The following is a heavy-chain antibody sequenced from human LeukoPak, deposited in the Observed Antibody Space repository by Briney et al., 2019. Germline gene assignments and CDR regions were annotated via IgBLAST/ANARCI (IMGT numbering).Heavy chain of an antibody. CDR1: GITFSDFY. Sequence: GGSLRLSCAASGITFSDFYMSWIRQAPGKGLEWVSDISSSGSTIYYADSVKGRFTISRDNAKNSLYLQMNSLRAEDTAVYYCGIYSYGDGFDYWGQGTLVTVSS. CDR3: GIYSYGDGFDY. J-gene: IGHJ4*02. V-gene: IGHV3-11*04. D-gene: IGHD5-18*01. CDR2: ISSSGSTI.